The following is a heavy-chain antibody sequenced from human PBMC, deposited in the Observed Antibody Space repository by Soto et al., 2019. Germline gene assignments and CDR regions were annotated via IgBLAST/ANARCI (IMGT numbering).Heavy chain of an antibody. CDR2: INPNSGGT. J-gene: IGHJ4*02. D-gene: IGHD2-2*01. CDR3: AREGVVPAAMTGFDY. V-gene: IGHV1-2*04. CDR1: GYTFTGYY. Sequence: QVQLVQSGAEVKKPGASVKVSCKASGYTFTGYYMHWVRQAPGQGLEWMGWINPNSGGTNYAQKFQGWVTMTRDTSISTAYRELSRLRSDDTAVYYCAREGVVPAAMTGFDYWGQGTLVTVSS.